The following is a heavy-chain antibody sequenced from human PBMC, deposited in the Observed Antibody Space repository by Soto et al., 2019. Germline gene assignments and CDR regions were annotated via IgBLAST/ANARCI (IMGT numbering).Heavy chain of an antibody. J-gene: IGHJ5*02. CDR1: GFTFSSYP. Sequence: QVQLLESGGDLVQPGRSLRLSCAASGFTFSSYPMHWVRQAPGKGLEWVAFISYNTNNKQYADSVRGRFTTSRDNGKKTVYLQMSSLRPEDTAVYYCARLPLAWGQGTLVTVSS. CDR3: ARLPLA. CDR2: ISYNTNNK. V-gene: IGHV3-30-3*01.